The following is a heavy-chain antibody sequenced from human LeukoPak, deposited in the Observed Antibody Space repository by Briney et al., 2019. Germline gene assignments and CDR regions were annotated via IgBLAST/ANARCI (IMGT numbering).Heavy chain of an antibody. CDR1: GFTFSSYG. CDR2: IWYDGSNK. J-gene: IGHJ3*02. D-gene: IGHD6-13*01. V-gene: IGHV3-33*01. CDR3: AREGLRGSSWYRNAFDI. Sequence: PGGSLRLSCAASGFTFSSYGMHWVRQAPGKGLEWVAVIWYDGSNKYYADSVKGRFTISRDNSKNTLYLQMNSLRAEDTAVYYCAREGLRGSSWYRNAFDIWGQGTMVTVSS.